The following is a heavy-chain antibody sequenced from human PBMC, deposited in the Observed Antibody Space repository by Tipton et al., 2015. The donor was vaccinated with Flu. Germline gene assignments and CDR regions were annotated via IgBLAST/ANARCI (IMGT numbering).Heavy chain of an antibody. D-gene: IGHD4/OR15-4a*01. CDR3: ARDLIGDYGDD. CDR1: GFTFSSYE. V-gene: IGHV3-48*03. J-gene: IGHJ4*02. CDR2: ISGSGSTI. Sequence: GSLRLSCAASGFTFSSYEMNWVRQAPGKGLEWVSYISGSGSTIYYADSVKGRFTISRDNAKYSLYLQMNSLRAEDTAVYYCARDLIGDYGDDWGQGTLVTVSS.